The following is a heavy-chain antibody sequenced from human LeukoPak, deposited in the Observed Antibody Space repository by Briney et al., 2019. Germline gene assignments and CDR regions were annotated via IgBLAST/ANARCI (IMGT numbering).Heavy chain of an antibody. CDR2: ISAYNGNT. CDR3: ARAFGGVIVYY. D-gene: IGHD3-16*02. Sequence: ASVKVSCKASGYTFTSYGISWVRQAPGQGLEWMGWISAYNGNTNYAQKFQGRVTMTRNTSISTAYMELSSLRSEDTAVYYCARAFGGVIVYYWGQGTLVTVSS. J-gene: IGHJ4*02. CDR1: GYTFTSYG. V-gene: IGHV1-18*01.